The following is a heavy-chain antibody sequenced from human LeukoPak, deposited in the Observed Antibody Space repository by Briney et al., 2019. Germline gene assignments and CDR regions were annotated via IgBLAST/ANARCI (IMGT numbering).Heavy chain of an antibody. J-gene: IGHJ4*02. V-gene: IGHV3-23*01. Sequence: PGGSLRLSCAASGFTFSSYAMSWVRQAPGKGLEWVSAISGSGGSTNYADSVKGRFTISRDNSKNTLYLQMNSLRAEDTAVYYCAKVHLTDILTGYSDYWGQGTLVTVSS. CDR3: AKVHLTDILTGYSDY. D-gene: IGHD3-9*01. CDR1: GFTFSSYA. CDR2: ISGSGGST.